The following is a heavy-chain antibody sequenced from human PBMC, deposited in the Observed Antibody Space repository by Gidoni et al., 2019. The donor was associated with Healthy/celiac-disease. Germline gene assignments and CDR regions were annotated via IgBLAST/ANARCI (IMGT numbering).Heavy chain of an antibody. Sequence: EVQLVESGGGLVQPGGSLRLSCAASGFTFSSYSMNWVRQAPGKGLEWVSYISSSSSTIDDADSVKGRFTIARDNAKNALYLQMNSLRAEDTAVYYCARRFEYFDLWGRGTLVTVSS. V-gene: IGHV3-48*01. CDR3: ARRFEYFDL. D-gene: IGHD3-16*01. CDR2: ISSSSSTI. CDR1: GFTFSSYS. J-gene: IGHJ2*01.